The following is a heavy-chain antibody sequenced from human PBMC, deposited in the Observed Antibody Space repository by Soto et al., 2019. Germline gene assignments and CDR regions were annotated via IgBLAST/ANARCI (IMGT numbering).Heavy chain of an antibody. J-gene: IGHJ3*02. Sequence: GGSLRLSCAASGFTFSSYWMSWVRQAPGKGLEWVANIKQDGSEKYYVDSVKGRFTISRDNAKNSLYLQMNSLRAEDTAVYYCAREGYEFGMRGCGYAFDIWGQGTMVTVSS. CDR2: IKQDGSEK. D-gene: IGHD2-15*01. V-gene: IGHV3-7*01. CDR3: AREGYEFGMRGCGYAFDI. CDR1: GFTFSSYW.